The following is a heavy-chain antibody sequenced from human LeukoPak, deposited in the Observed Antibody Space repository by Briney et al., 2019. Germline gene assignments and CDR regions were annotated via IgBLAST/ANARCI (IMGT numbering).Heavy chain of an antibody. CDR1: GYTFTSYG. V-gene: IGHV1-46*01. CDR2: INPSGGST. CDR3: ARQQMVVAAPGGFDY. D-gene: IGHD2-15*01. J-gene: IGHJ4*02. Sequence: ASVKVSCKASGYTFTSYGISWVRQAPGQGLEWMGIINPSGGSTSYAQKFQGRVTMTRDTSTSTVYMELSSLRSEDTAVYYCARQQMVVAAPGGFDYWGQGTLVTVSS.